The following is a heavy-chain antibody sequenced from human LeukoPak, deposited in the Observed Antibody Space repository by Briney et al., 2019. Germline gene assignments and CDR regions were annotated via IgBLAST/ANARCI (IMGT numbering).Heavy chain of an antibody. CDR2: INPNSGGT. CDR1: GYTFTGYY. V-gene: IGHV1-2*02. CDR3: ARDRFYCSSTSCYMRGIWFDP. Sequence: GASVKVSCKASGYTFTGYYMHWVRQAPGQGLEWTGWINPNSGGTNYAQKFQGRVTMTRDTSISTAYMELSRLRSDDTAVYYCARDRFYCSSTSCYMRGIWFDPWGQGTLVTVSS. J-gene: IGHJ5*02. D-gene: IGHD2-2*02.